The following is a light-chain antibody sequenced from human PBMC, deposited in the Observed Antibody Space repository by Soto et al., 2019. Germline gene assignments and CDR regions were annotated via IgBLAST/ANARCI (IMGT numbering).Light chain of an antibody. CDR3: SSYTTSNTQV. Sequence: QSALTQPASVSGSPGQSIAISCTGTSSDIGAYNYVSWYQQHPGKAPKLMIFDVTNRPSGVSNRFSGSKSGDTASLTISGLPAEDEADYYCSSYTTSNTQVFGGGTKLTVL. CDR2: DVT. V-gene: IGLV2-14*03. CDR1: SSDIGAYNY. J-gene: IGLJ2*01.